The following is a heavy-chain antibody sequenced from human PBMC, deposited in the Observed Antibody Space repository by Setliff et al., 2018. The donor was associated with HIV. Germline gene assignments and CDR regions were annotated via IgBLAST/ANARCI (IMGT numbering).Heavy chain of an antibody. CDR1: EFTFSEYW. D-gene: IGHD6-6*01. CDR3: ARIYRSSWPFDACDI. V-gene: IGHV3-7*03. Sequence: GGSLRLSCAASEFTFSEYWMTWVRQAPGKGLEWLANIKQDESEIYYVDSVRGRFTVSRDNARNSLYLQMNSLRAEDTAIYYCARIYRSSWPFDACDIWGQGTMGTVSS. CDR2: IKQDESEI. J-gene: IGHJ3*02.